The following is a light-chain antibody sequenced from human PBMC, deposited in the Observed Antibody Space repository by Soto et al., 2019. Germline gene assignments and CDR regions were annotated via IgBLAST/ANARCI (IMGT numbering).Light chain of an antibody. CDR3: QKYSRGPWT. CDR2: GAY. CDR1: QYIDNY. V-gene: IGKV1-27*01. Sequence: DIQMTQSPSSLSASVGDRVTITCRASQYIDNYVAWYQQKPGTPLKLLIFGAYILESGVPSRFSGSGSGTEFQLTISSLQPEDVATYSCQKYSRGPWTFGQGTKG. J-gene: IGKJ1*01.